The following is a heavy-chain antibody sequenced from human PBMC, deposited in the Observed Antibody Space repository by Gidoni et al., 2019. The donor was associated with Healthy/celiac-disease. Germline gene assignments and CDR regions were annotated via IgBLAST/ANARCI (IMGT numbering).Heavy chain of an antibody. CDR1: GFTFDDYA. Sequence: EVQLVESVGVVVQPGGSLRLSCAASGFTFDDYAMHLVRQAPGKGLEWVSLISWDGGSTYYADSVKGRFTISRDNSKNSLYLQMNSLRAEDTALYYCAKDRAAARLWVFDYWGQGTLVTVSS. V-gene: IGHV3-43D*04. D-gene: IGHD6-6*01. J-gene: IGHJ4*02. CDR2: ISWDGGST. CDR3: AKDRAAARLWVFDY.